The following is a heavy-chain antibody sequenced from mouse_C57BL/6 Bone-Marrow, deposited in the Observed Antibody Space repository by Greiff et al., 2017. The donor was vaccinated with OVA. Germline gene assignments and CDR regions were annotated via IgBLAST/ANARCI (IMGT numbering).Heavy chain of an antibody. CDR2: IWRGGST. Sequence: VQLQESGPGLVQPSQSLSITCTVSGFSLTSYGVHWVRQSPGKGLEWLGVIWRGGSTDYNAAFMSRLSITKDNSKSQVFFKMNSLQADDTAIYDCASPGGGYYAMDYWGQGTSVTVSS. CDR1: GFSLTSYG. CDR3: ASPGGGYYAMDY. V-gene: IGHV2-5*01. J-gene: IGHJ4*01.